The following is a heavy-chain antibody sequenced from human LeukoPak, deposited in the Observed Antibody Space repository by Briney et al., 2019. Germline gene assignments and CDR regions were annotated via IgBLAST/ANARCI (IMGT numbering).Heavy chain of an antibody. CDR3: ASDVSRGVPAARYFDY. J-gene: IGHJ4*02. CDR2: ISANSGYI. CDR1: GSTFSDYY. Sequence: GGSLRLSCAASGSTFSDYYMSWLRQAPGKGLEWVSYISANSGYIKFADSVRGRFTISRDNAKNSLYLQMNSLRAEDTAVYYWASDVSRGVPAARYFDYWGQGTLVTVSS. V-gene: IGHV3-11*06. D-gene: IGHD2-2*01.